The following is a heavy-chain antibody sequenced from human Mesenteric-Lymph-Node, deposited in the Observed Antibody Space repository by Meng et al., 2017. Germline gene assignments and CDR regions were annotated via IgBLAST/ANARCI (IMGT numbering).Heavy chain of an antibody. CDR1: GFTVSSNY. CDR3: ARIRYSGYDAAN. Sequence: GESLKISCAASGFTVSSNYMSWVRQAPGKGLEWVSVIYSGGSTYYADSVKGRFTISRHNSTNTLYLQMNSLRAEDTAVYYCARIRYSGYDAANWGQGTLVTVSS. V-gene: IGHV3-53*04. D-gene: IGHD5-12*01. J-gene: IGHJ4*02. CDR2: IYSGGST.